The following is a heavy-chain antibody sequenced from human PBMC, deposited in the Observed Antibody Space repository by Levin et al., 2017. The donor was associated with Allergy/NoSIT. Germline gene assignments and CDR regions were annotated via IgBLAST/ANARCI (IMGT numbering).Heavy chain of an antibody. V-gene: IGHV3-23*01. J-gene: IGHJ4*02. Sequence: GGSLRLSCAASGFTFRYYAMSWVRQAPGKGLEWVSNVSGAGGSTYYADSVKGRFTISRDNSKNTLYLQMNSLRVEDTAKYYCAREERSGWSYFNYWGQGALVTVSS. CDR1: GFTFRYYA. CDR2: VSGAGGST. CDR3: AREERSGWSYFNY. D-gene: IGHD6-19*01.